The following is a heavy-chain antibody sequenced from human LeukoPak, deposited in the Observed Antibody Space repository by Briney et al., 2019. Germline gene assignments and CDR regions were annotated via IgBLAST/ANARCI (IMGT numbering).Heavy chain of an antibody. Sequence: GGSLRLSCAASGFSFNTYGMHWVRQAPGKGLGWVTFMQYDGSEEYYADSVKGRFTISRDNSKNTLYPQMDSLRGEDTAVYYCAGKAAAYYFVYWGQGTLVTVSS. CDR1: GFSFNTYG. CDR2: MQYDGSEE. J-gene: IGHJ4*02. V-gene: IGHV3-30*02. CDR3: AGKAAAYYFVY. D-gene: IGHD2-2*01.